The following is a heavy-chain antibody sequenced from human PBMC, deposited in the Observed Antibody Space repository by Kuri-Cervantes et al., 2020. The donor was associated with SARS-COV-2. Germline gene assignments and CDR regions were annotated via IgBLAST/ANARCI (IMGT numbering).Heavy chain of an antibody. CDR1: GFTFSSYW. CDR2: INSDGSST. Sequence: GGSLRLSCAASGFTFSSYWMHWVRQAPGKGLVWVSRINSDGSSTSYADSVKGRFTISRDNAKSTLYLQMNSLRAEDTAVYYCATQGTIYYYDTLWGQGTLVTVSS. V-gene: IGHV3-74*01. J-gene: IGHJ4*02. D-gene: IGHD3-22*01. CDR3: ATQGTIYYYDTL.